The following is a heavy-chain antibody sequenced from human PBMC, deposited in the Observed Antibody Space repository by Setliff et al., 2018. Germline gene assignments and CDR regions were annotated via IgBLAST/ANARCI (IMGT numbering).Heavy chain of an antibody. CDR1: GGPISSYY. V-gene: IGHV4-4*07. Sequence: SETLSLTCTVSGGPISSYYWSWIRQPAGKGLEWIGHIYIGGSANYNPSLKSRVTMSIDTSKNQFSLKLNSVTAADTAVYYCARARIQLWSSPYNWFDPWGQGTLVTVSS. J-gene: IGHJ5*02. CDR3: ARARIQLWSSPYNWFDP. D-gene: IGHD5-18*01. CDR2: IYIGGSA.